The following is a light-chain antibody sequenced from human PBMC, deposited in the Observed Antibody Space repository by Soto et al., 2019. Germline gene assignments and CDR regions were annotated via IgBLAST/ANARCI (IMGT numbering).Light chain of an antibody. J-gene: IGKJ2*01. CDR3: QQYGSSTPYT. V-gene: IGKV3-20*01. CDR1: QTVSGIY. CDR2: GSS. Sequence: EIVLTQSPGILSLSPGERATLSCRASQTVSGIYLACYQQKPGQSPRLLIYGSSDRATGIPDRFSGTGCGTEDTLTINRVEPGDFAVYYCQQYGSSTPYTVGHGTTREI.